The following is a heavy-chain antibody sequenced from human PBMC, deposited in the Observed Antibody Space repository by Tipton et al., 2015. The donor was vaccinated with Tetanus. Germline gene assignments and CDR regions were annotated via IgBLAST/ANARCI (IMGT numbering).Heavy chain of an antibody. Sequence: QSGAEVRKPGTTVRVSCTVSGFYLSNYGVSWVRQAPGQGLEWVAWISGYSGSTKFAERFQGRVSLTTDTSTNTVSMEMRSLTGDDTAVYYCGRASGYHYGSGSYYSGEDYWGQGTLVTVSS. D-gene: IGHD3-10*01. V-gene: IGHV1-18*01. CDR1: GFYLSNYG. J-gene: IGHJ4*02. CDR3: GRASGYHYGSGSYYSGEDY. CDR2: ISGYSGST.